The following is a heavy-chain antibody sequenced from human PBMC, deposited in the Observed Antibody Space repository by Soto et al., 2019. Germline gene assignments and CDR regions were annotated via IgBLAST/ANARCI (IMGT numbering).Heavy chain of an antibody. CDR3: ARGATWRLDL. J-gene: IGHJ5*02. CDR1: GDSITSSAW. D-gene: IGHD5-12*01. Sequence: QVQLQESGPGLVKPSGTLSLTCAVSGDSITSSAWWSCVRQPPGKGLEWIGEIHLGGTTNYNPSLKSRVTISVDKSKNQFSLILNSVTAADTAIYDCARGATWRLDLWGQGTLVTVSS. CDR2: IHLGGTT. V-gene: IGHV4-4*02.